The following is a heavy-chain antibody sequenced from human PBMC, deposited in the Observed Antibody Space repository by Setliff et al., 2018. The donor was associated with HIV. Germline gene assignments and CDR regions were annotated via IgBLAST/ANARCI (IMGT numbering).Heavy chain of an antibody. CDR3: ARDGWDYYGSGTYPPLYYFDS. J-gene: IGHJ4*01. CDR2: IIPILATS. Sequence: GASVMVSCKASGDTFRSYAISWVRQAPGQGLEWMGRIIPILATSDYTQKFQGRVTITADKSTRTAYMELSSLRSEDTAVYYCARDGWDYYGSGTYPPLYYFDSWGQGTLVTVSS. CDR1: GDTFRSYA. D-gene: IGHD3-10*01. V-gene: IGHV1-69*06.